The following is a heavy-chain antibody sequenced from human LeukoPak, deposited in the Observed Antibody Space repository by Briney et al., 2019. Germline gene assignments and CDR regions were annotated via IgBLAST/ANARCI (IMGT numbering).Heavy chain of an antibody. D-gene: IGHD5-12*01. CDR2: ISSSGSTI. CDR3: AREGDGYNYWFDP. V-gene: IGHV3-48*04. J-gene: IGHJ5*02. CDR1: GFTFSNFS. Sequence: PGGSLRLSCAASGFTFSNFSMIWVRQAPGKGLEWVSYISSSGSTIYYADSVKGRFTISRDNAKNSLYLQMNSLRAEDTAVYYCAREGDGYNYWFDPWGQGTLVTVSS.